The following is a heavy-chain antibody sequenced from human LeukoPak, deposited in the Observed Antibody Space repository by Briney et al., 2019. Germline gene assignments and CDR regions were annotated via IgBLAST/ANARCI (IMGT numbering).Heavy chain of an antibody. CDR2: ISAYNGNT. V-gene: IGHV1-18*01. Sequence: ASVKVSYKASGYTFTSYGISWVRQAPGQGLEWMGWISAYNGNTNYAQKLQGRVTMTTDTSTSTAYMELRSLRSDDTAVYYCARDRPGRHCSSTRCFTASPFDPWGQGTLVTVSS. J-gene: IGHJ5*02. CDR3: ARDRPGRHCSSTRCFTASPFDP. CDR1: GYTFTSYG. D-gene: IGHD2-2*02.